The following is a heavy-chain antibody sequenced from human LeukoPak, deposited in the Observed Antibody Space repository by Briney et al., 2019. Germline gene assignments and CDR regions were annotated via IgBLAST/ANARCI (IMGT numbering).Heavy chain of an antibody. D-gene: IGHD2-15*01. Sequence: ASVKVSCKASGYTFTGYYMHWVRQAPGQGLEWMGWINPNSGGTNYAQKFQGRVTMTRDTSISTAYMDLSRLRSDDTAVYYCARGGVVVVAATPRRGFDYWGQGTPVTVSS. CDR1: GYTFTGYY. V-gene: IGHV1-2*02. CDR2: INPNSGGT. CDR3: ARGGVVVVAATPRRGFDY. J-gene: IGHJ4*02.